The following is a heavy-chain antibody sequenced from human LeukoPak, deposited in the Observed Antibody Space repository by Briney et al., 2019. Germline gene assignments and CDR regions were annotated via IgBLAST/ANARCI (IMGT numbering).Heavy chain of an antibody. CDR3: AKDWGLWFGESTPGY. V-gene: IGHV3-30*02. CDR2: IRYDGSNK. Sequence: GGSLRLSCAASGFTFSSYGMHWVRQAPGKGLEWVAFIRYDGSNKYYADSVKGRFTILRDNSKNTLYLQMNSLRAEDTAVYYCAKDWGLWFGESTPGYWGQGTLVTVSS. CDR1: GFTFSSYG. J-gene: IGHJ4*02. D-gene: IGHD3-10*01.